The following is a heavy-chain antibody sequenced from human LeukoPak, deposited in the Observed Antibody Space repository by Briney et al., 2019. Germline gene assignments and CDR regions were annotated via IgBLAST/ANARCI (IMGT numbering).Heavy chain of an antibody. V-gene: IGHV4-61*02. CDR2: IYTSGST. CDR1: GGSISSGSYY. D-gene: IGHD5-18*01. J-gene: IGHJ4*02. CDR3: ARGRKAMDFDY. Sequence: PSQTLSLTCTVSGGSISSGSYYWSWIPQPAGKGLEWIGRIYTSGSTNYNPSLKSRVTISVDTSKNQFSLKLSSVTAADTAVYYCARGRKAMDFDYWGQGTLVTVSS.